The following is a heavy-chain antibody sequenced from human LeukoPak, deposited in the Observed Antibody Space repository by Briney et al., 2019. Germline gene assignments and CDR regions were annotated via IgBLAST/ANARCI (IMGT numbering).Heavy chain of an antibody. CDR1: GYTFTSYD. Sequence: GASVKVSCKASGYTFTSYDINWVRQVTGQGLEWMGWMNPNSGNTGYAQKFQGRVTITRNTSISTAYMELSSLRSEDTAVYYCARGGFDFWSGYSDYYYMDVWGKGTTVTVSS. J-gene: IGHJ6*03. CDR2: MNPNSGNT. CDR3: ARGGFDFWSGYSDYYYMDV. V-gene: IGHV1-8*03. D-gene: IGHD3-3*01.